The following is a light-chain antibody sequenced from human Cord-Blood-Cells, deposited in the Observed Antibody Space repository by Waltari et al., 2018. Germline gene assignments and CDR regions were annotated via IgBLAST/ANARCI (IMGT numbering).Light chain of an antibody. Sequence: DIPMTQSPSSLSASVGDRVTLTCRASQSISSYLNWYQQKPGKAPKLLIYAASSLQSGVPSRFSGSGSGTDFTLTISSLQPEDFATYYCQQSYSTPTFGQGTKLEIK. V-gene: IGKV1-39*01. CDR1: QSISSY. J-gene: IGKJ2*01. CDR2: AAS. CDR3: QQSYSTPT.